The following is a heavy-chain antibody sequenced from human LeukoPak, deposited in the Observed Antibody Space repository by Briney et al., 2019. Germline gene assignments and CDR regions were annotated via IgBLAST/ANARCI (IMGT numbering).Heavy chain of an antibody. CDR3: ARLGATYAFDI. CDR2: ISSSSSYI. CDR1: GFTFSSYS. V-gene: IGHV3-21*01. J-gene: IGHJ3*02. Sequence: GGSLRLSCAAPGFTFSSYSMNWVRQAPGKGLEWVSSISSSSSYIYYADSVKGRFTISRDNAKNSLYLQMNSLRAEDTAVYYCARLGATYAFDIWGQGTMVTVSS. D-gene: IGHD1-26*01.